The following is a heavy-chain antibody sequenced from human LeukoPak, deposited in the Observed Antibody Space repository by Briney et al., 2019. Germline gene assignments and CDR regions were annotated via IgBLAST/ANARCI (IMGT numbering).Heavy chain of an antibody. V-gene: IGHV3-48*01. J-gene: IGHJ6*02. CDR1: GFTFSSHW. Sequence: GGSLRLSCAASGFTFSSHWMHWVRQTPGKGLEWVSYISTAFSSTKYYADSVKGRFTISRDNAKNSLYLQMDSLRAEDTAVYYCASMLRDVGWNYGVDVWGQGTTVTVSS. D-gene: IGHD2-8*01. CDR3: ASMLRDVGWNYGVDV. CDR2: ISTAFSSTK.